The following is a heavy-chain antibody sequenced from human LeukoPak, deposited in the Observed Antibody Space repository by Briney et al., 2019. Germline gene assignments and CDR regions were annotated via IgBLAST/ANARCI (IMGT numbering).Heavy chain of an antibody. CDR2: IYTSGST. CDR3: ARGQVASVMIFGVVTYWFDP. Sequence: PSETLSLTCTVSGGSISSGSYYWSWIRQPAGKGLEWIGRIYTSGSTNYNPSLKSRVTISVDTSKNQFSLKLSSVTAADTAVYYCARGQVASVMIFGVVTYWFDPWGQGTLVTVSS. J-gene: IGHJ5*02. V-gene: IGHV4-61*02. CDR1: GGSISSGSYY. D-gene: IGHD3-3*01.